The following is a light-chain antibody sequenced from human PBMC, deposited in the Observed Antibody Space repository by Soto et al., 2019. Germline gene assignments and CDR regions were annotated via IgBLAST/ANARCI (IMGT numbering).Light chain of an antibody. J-gene: IGKJ3*01. Sequence: DIQMTQSPSSVSASVGDRVTITCRASQDISSWLTWYQQKPGKAPKSLIYAASSLQSGVPIRFSGSGSGTDFSLTISSLQAEDVAVYYCQQYSNTPFTFGPGTKVDIK. CDR1: QDISSW. V-gene: IGKV1D-16*01. CDR3: QQYSNTPFT. CDR2: AAS.